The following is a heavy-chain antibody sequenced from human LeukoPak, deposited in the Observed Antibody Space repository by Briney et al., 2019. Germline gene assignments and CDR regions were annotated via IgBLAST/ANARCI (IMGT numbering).Heavy chain of an antibody. Sequence: SETLSLTCTVSGGSISDYYWCWIRQSPGQGLERIGYIYYSGSTTYNPSLKGRVTMSVDTAKNQFSLKLRSVTAADTAVYYCARGDFCSSSSCYLRPMDVWGKGTTVTVSS. V-gene: IGHV4-59*01. D-gene: IGHD2-2*01. CDR1: GGSISDYY. J-gene: IGHJ6*03. CDR3: ARGDFCSSSSCYLRPMDV. CDR2: IYYSGST.